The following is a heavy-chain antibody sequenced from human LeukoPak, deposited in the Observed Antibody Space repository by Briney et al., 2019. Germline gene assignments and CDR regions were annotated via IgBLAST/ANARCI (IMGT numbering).Heavy chain of an antibody. CDR2: IYYSGST. CDR1: GGSISSSSYY. D-gene: IGHD6-13*01. Sequence: PSETLSLTCTVSGGSISSSSYYWGWIRQPPGKGLECIGSIYYSGSTYYNPSLKSRVTISVDTSKNQFSLKLSSVTAADTAVYYCARDRGSSWYNDAFDIWGQGTMVTVSS. V-gene: IGHV4-39*07. J-gene: IGHJ3*02. CDR3: ARDRGSSWYNDAFDI.